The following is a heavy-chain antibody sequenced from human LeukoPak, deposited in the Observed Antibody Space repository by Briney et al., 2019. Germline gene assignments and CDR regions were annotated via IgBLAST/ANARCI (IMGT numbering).Heavy chain of an antibody. CDR3: ARGNSSSWYFPDPFDY. Sequence: ASVKVSCKASGYTFTSYGISWVRQAPGQGLEWIGWISAYNGNTNYAQELQGRVTMTTDTSTTTAYMELRSLRSDDTAVYYCARGNSSSWYFPDPFDYWGQGTLVTVSS. V-gene: IGHV1-18*04. CDR1: GYTFTSYG. J-gene: IGHJ4*02. D-gene: IGHD6-13*01. CDR2: ISAYNGNT.